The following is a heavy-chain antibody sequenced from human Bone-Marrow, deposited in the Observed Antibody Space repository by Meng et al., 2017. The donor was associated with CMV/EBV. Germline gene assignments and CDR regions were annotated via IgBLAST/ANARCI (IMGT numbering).Heavy chain of an antibody. J-gene: IGHJ6*02. V-gene: IGHV3-30*02. D-gene: IGHD2-2*03. CDR3: ARDGLDYYYGMDV. CDR1: GFTFSSYG. CDR2: IRYDGSNK. Sequence: GESLKISCAASGFTFSSYGMHWVRQAPGKGLEWVAFIRYDGSNKYYADSVKGRFTISRDNSKNTLYLQMNSLRAEDTAVYYCARDGLDYYYGMDVWGQGTTVTVSS.